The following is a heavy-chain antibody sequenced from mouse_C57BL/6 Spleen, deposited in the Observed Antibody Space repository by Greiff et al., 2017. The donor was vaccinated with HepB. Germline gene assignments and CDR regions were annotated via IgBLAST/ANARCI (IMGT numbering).Heavy chain of an antibody. V-gene: IGHV3-3*01. J-gene: IGHJ1*03. CDR1: GFSINSDCY. D-gene: IGHD1-1*01. CDR3: ASAPTTPGYFDV. CDR2: TFYSGIT. Sequence: EVKLVESGPSLVRPSQTLSLTCTVTGFSINSDCYWIWIRQFPGNKLEYIGYTFYSGITYYNPSLESRTYITRDTSKNQFSLKLSSVTTEDTATYYCASAPTTPGYFDVWGTGTTVTVSS.